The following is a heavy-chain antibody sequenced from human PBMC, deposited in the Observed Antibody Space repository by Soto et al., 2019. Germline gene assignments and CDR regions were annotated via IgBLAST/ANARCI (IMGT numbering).Heavy chain of an antibody. J-gene: IGHJ3*02. V-gene: IGHV3-7*05. CDR1: GFTFSSYC. CDR2: IKQDGSEK. CDR3: ARERNWNDLDPAFDI. Sequence: GGSLRLSCSASGFTFSSYCMSWVRQAPGKGLEWVANIKQDGSEKYYVDSVKGRFTISRDNAKNSLYLQMNSLRAEDTAVYYCARERNWNDLDPAFDIWGQGTMVTVSS. D-gene: IGHD1-1*01.